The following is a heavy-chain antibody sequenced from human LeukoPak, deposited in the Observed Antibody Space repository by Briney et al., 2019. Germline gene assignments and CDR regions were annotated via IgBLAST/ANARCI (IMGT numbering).Heavy chain of an antibody. CDR2: IRSKGNSYET. CDR3: ARTLDY. J-gene: IGHJ4*02. CDR1: GFTFSGSP. Sequence: GGSLRLSCAASGFTFSGSPMHWVRQASGKGLEWVGRIRSKGNSYETAYGASVKGRFTISRDDSKNTAYLQMNSLKTEDTAVYYCARTLDYWGQGTLVTVSS. V-gene: IGHV3-73*01.